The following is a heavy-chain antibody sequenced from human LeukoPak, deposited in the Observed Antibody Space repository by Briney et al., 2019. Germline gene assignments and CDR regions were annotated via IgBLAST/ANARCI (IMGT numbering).Heavy chain of an antibody. CDR1: EFTFSSYS. D-gene: IGHD3-22*01. CDR2: ITDSGNSK. J-gene: IGHJ4*02. V-gene: IGHV3-48*01. Sequence: GGSLRLSCAASEFTFSSYSMNWVRQAPGKGLEWVSYITDSGNSKSYADSVKGRFTISRDNTKNSLYLQMNGLRAEDTAVYYCAKDQTYYYDSSGYYSGSRDYWGQGTLVTVSS. CDR3: AKDQTYYYDSSGYYSGSRDY.